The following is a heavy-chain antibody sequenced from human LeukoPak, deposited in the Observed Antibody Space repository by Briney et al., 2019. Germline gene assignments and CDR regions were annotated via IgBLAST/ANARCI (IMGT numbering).Heavy chain of an antibody. V-gene: IGHV4-34*01. CDR3: ARRLGRKFGERFYYYRYMDV. CDR2: INHSRST. CDR1: GFTFSSYG. D-gene: IGHD3-10*01. Sequence: GSLRLSCAASGFTFSSYGMSWVRQAPGKGLEWIGEINHSRSTKYNPSLKSRVTISVDTSKNQFSLKLSSVTAADTAVYYCARRLGRKFGERFYYYRYMDVWGKGTTVTISS. J-gene: IGHJ6*03.